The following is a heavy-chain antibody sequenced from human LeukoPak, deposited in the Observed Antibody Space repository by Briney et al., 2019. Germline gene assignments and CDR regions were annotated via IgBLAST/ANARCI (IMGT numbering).Heavy chain of an antibody. J-gene: IGHJ4*01. CDR1: GFTFTDYW. CDR3: ARDGTAAGLYFDL. CDR2: VRQDGSER. Sequence: GGSLRLSCEVSGFTFTDYWMNWVRQAPGKGPEWVASVRQDGSERTYVDSVKGRFTISRDNTKNSLSLQLNGLRAEDTAVYYCARDGTAAGLYFDLWGQGTLVTVSS. D-gene: IGHD6-13*01. V-gene: IGHV3-7*01.